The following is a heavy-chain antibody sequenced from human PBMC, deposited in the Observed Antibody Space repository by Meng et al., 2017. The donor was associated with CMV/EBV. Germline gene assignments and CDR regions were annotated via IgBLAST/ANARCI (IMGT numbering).Heavy chain of an antibody. V-gene: IGHV1-46*01. CDR2: IDPSGGST. Sequence: ASVNVSCKTSGYTFTAYHFHWVRQAPGQGLEWMGIIDPSGGSTSIPQKFQGRFTITRDTSTSTVYMELYSLRSEDTTIYYCAEGAAAEYYYDTSVLYGEILDYWGQGTLVTVSS. J-gene: IGHJ4*02. CDR1: GYTFTAYH. D-gene: IGHD3-22*01. CDR3: AEGAAAEYYYDTSVLYGEILDY.